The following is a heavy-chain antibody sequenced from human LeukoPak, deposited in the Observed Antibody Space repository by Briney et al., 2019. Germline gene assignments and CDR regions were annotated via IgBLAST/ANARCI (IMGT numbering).Heavy chain of an antibody. V-gene: IGHV5-51*01. CDR2: IYPGDSDT. CDR1: GYSFTTYW. CDR3: ARSGVPGAMTWFDP. Sequence: GESLKISCKASGYSFTTYWIGWVRQMPGKGLEWMGIIYPGDSDTRYSPSFQGQVTISADKYINTAYLQWRSLKASDTAMYYCARSGVPGAMTWFDPWGQGTLVTVSS. D-gene: IGHD2-2*01. J-gene: IGHJ5*02.